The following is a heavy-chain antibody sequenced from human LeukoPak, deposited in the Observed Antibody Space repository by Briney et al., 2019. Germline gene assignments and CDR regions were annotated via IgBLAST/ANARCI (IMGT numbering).Heavy chain of an antibody. V-gene: IGHV4-39*07. Sequence: SETLSLTCTVSGGSISSSSYYWGWIRQPPGKGLEWIGSIYYSGSTYYNPSLKSRVTISVDTSKNQFSLKLSSVTAADTAVYYCARDNLPGYYGSGSKPPPGYFDYWGQGTLVTVSS. CDR2: IYYSGST. D-gene: IGHD3-10*01. CDR3: ARDNLPGYYGSGSKPPPGYFDY. CDR1: GGSISSSSYY. J-gene: IGHJ4*02.